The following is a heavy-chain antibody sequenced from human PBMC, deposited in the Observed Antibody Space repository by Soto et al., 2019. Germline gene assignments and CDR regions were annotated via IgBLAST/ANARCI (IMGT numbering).Heavy chain of an antibody. CDR2: IIPIFGTA. Sequence: SLKVSGKASGGTFSSYAISWVRQAPGQGIEWMGGIIPIFGTANYAQKLQGRVKITADKSTSKAYMELSSLRSQDTAVYYCASSYHCWSGPHXWGQGTLVTVSX. CDR1: GGTFSSYA. D-gene: IGHD3-3*01. V-gene: IGHV1-69*06. J-gene: IGHJ4*02. CDR3: ASSYHCWSGPHX.